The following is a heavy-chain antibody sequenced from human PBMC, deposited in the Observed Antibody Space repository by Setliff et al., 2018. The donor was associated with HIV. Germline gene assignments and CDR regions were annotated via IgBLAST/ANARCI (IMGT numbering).Heavy chain of an antibody. CDR2: INTNTGNP. V-gene: IGHV7-4-1*02. J-gene: IGHJ4*02. D-gene: IGHD3-3*01. CDR3: ARDGADYNFRSGTHPFDI. CDR1: GYTFTSYA. Sequence: ASVKVSCKASGYTFTSYAMNWVRQAPGQGLEWMGWINTNTGNPTYAQGFTGRFVLSLDTSVSTAYLQISSLKAEDTAVYYCARDGADYNFRSGTHPFDIWGQGTLVTVSS.